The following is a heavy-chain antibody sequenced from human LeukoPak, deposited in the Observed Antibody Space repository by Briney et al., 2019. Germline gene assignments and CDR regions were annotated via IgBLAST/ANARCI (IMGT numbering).Heavy chain of an antibody. J-gene: IGHJ5*02. CDR3: ARDPGAYFWSGFDP. Sequence: GGSLRLSCAASGFTVSSNYMSWVGQAPGKGLEGVPVIYSGGSTYYADSVKGRFTISRDNSKNTLYLQMNSLRAEDTAVYYCARDPGAYFWSGFDPWGQGTLVTVSS. CDR2: IYSGGST. V-gene: IGHV3-53*01. D-gene: IGHD3-3*01. CDR1: GFTVSSNY.